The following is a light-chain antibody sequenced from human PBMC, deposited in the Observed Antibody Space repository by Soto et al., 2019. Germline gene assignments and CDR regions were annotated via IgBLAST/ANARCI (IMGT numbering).Light chain of an antibody. Sequence: DIQMTQSPSPLSASVGDRVTITCRASQNISTWLAWYQQKPGKAPNLLIYGASTLQSGVPSRFSGSRSGPDFTLTISSLQPEDFATYYCQQSYSTLPITFGQGTRLEIK. CDR2: GAS. V-gene: IGKV1-39*01. CDR3: QQSYSTLPIT. J-gene: IGKJ5*01. CDR1: QNISTW.